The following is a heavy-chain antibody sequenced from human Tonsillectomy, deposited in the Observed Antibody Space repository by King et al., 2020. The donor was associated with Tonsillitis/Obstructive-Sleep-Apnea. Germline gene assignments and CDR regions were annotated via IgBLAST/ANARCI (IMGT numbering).Heavy chain of an antibody. CDR2: INPNSGGT. CDR1: GYTFTGYY. CDR3: AGYEVVPAAIWFDP. Sequence: VQLVESGAEVKKPGASVKVSCKASGYTFTGYYMHWVRQAPGQGLEWMGRINPNSGGTIFAQKFQGRVTMTRDTSISTAYMELSRLSSDDTAVYYCAGYEVVPAAIWFDPWGQGTLVTVSS. V-gene: IGHV1-2*06. D-gene: IGHD2-2*01. J-gene: IGHJ5*02.